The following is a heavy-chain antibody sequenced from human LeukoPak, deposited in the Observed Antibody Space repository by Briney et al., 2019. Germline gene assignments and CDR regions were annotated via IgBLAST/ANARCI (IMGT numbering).Heavy chain of an antibody. J-gene: IGHJ3*02. CDR1: GFTFSSYA. Sequence: GGSLRLSCAASGFTFSSYAMHWVRQAPGKGLEYVSAISRHGGSTYYANSVTGRFTISRDNSKNTLYLQMGSLRAEDMAVYYCARVGDQDVFDIWGQGTMVTVSS. D-gene: IGHD2-21*01. CDR3: ARVGDQDVFDI. V-gene: IGHV3-64*01. CDR2: ISRHGGST.